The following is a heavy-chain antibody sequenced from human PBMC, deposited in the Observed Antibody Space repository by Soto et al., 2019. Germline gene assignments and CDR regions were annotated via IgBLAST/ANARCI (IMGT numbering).Heavy chain of an antibody. Sequence: LRLSCAASGFTFSNYWMSWVRQDPGQGQERVANINDNGNEKYNVDSVKGRFTISRDNAQNSLYLQMNNLRVEDTAIYYCVRERGAWGICSGTSCLDYWGQGTRFTVSS. J-gene: IGHJ4*02. CDR3: VRERGAWGICSGTSCLDY. V-gene: IGHV3-7*03. D-gene: IGHD2-2*01. CDR1: GFTFSNYW. CDR2: INDNGNEK.